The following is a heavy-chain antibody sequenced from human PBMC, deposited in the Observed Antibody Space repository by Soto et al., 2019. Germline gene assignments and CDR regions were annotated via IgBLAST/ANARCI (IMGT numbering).Heavy chain of an antibody. J-gene: IGHJ3*02. Sequence: QVQLVQSGAEVKKPGSSVKVSCKASGGTFSSYAISWVRQSPGQGLEWMGGIIPIFGTANYAQKFQGRVTITADESTSTAYMELSSLRSEDTAVYYCARKNSSGYYYRFGAFDIGGQGTMVTVSS. V-gene: IGHV1-69*01. CDR2: IIPIFGTA. CDR1: GGTFSSYA. CDR3: ARKNSSGYYYRFGAFDI. D-gene: IGHD3-22*01.